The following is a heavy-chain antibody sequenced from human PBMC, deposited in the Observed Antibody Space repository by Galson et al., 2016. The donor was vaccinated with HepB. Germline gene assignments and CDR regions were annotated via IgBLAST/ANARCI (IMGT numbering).Heavy chain of an antibody. CDR2: IDPSDSYT. Sequence: QSGAEVKKPGESLRISCQGSTVNFIRYWISWVRQMPGKGLEWMGRIDPSDSYTKYSPSFQGHVTFSLDKSISTADLQWSSLKASDTAMYYCAIFYFDSGSYYNPDYWGQGTLVTVSS. J-gene: IGHJ4*02. CDR1: TVNFIRYW. CDR3: AIFYFDSGSYYNPDY. D-gene: IGHD3-10*01. V-gene: IGHV5-10-1*01.